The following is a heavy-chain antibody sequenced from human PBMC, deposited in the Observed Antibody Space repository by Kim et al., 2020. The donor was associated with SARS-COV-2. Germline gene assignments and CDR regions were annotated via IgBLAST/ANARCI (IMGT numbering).Heavy chain of an antibody. J-gene: IGHJ5*02. Sequence: SETLSLTCAVYGGSFSGYYWSWIRQPPGKGLEWIGEINHSGSTNYNPSLKSRVTISVDTSKNQFSLKLSSVTAADTAVYYCARGPEYYYDSSGYYQERNWFDPWGQGTLVTVSS. CDR1: GGSFSGYY. D-gene: IGHD3-22*01. CDR3: ARGPEYYYDSSGYYQERNWFDP. V-gene: IGHV4-34*01. CDR2: INHSGST.